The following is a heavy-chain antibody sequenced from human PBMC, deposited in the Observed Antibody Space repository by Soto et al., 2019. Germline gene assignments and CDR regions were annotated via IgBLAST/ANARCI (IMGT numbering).Heavy chain of an antibody. V-gene: IGHV1-69*01. J-gene: IGHJ6*01. CDR2: IIPIFGTA. D-gene: IGHD4-17*01. CDR3: ARVDYGDYSAGYCCYGMDV. Sequence: QVQLVQSGAEVKKPGSSVKVSCKASGGTFSSYATSWVRQAPGQGLEWMGGIIPIFGTANYAQKFKGRITITADESTSTAYMELSSLRCEDTAVYYCARVDYGDYSAGYCCYGMDVWGQGTTDTVSS. CDR1: GGTFSSYA.